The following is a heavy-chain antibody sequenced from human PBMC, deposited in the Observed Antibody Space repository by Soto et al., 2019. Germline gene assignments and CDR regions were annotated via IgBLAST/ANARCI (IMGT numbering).Heavy chain of an antibody. Sequence: QVQLQESGPGLVKPSQTLSLSCSVSGGSISSGGYYWSWLRQHPGKGLEWIGSIHYSGSTYYNPSLTSRVTLSVDTSKNQFSLKLSSVTAADTAVYYCARGLILTTYNWFDPWGQGTLVTVSS. V-gene: IGHV4-31*03. J-gene: IGHJ5*02. CDR2: IHYSGST. CDR1: GGSISSGGYY. D-gene: IGHD1-1*01. CDR3: ARGLILTTYNWFDP.